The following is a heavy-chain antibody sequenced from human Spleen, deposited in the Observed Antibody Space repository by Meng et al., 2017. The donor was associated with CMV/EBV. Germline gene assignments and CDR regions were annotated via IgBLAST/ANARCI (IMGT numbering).Heavy chain of an antibody. CDR1: GISVTNSY. J-gene: IGHJ4*02. Sequence: LSCAASGISVTNSYMSWVRQAPGKALEWVSVLYSDASTYYADSVQGRFTISRDNSKNTLYLQMNSLTAEDTAVYYCAKGGSSSWEIDYWGQGTLVTVSS. V-gene: IGHV3-53*01. D-gene: IGHD6-13*01. CDR2: LYSDAST. CDR3: AKGGSSSWEIDY.